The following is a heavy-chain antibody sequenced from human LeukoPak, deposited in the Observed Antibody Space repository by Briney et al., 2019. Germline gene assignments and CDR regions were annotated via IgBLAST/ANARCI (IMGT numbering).Heavy chain of an antibody. J-gene: IGHJ4*02. V-gene: IGHV4-34*01. CDR1: GVSFNDYY. Sequence: SETLSLTCAVSGVSFNDYYWSWVRQTPGKRLEWIGEINHSGYTNDSPSLKSRVTLSIDTSRKQFSLNLRSVTVADTGIYYCTRMTAGHDYWGQGTLVTVSS. CDR2: INHSGYT. D-gene: IGHD2-21*02. CDR3: TRMTAGHDY.